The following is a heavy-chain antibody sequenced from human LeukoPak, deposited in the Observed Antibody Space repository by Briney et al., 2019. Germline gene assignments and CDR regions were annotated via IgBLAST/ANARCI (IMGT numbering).Heavy chain of an antibody. V-gene: IGHV3-48*04. CDR2: ISSSSSTI. J-gene: IGHJ3*02. Sequence: PGGSLRLSCAASGFTISSYSMNWVRQAPGKGLEWVSYISSSSSTIYYADSVKGRFTISRDNAKNSLYLQMNSLRAEDTAVYYCARESATEAFDIWGQGTMVTVSS. CDR3: ARESATEAFDI. CDR1: GFTISSYS. D-gene: IGHD1-26*01.